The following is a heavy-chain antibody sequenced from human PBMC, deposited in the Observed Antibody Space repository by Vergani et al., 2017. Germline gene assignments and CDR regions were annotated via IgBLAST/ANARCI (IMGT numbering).Heavy chain of an antibody. CDR2: ISGPGLST. CDR3: VGEGTKYSSSWYGY. J-gene: IGHJ4*02. D-gene: IGHD6-13*01. V-gene: IGHV3-23*01. CDR1: GFTFSNSA. Sequence: EVHLLESGGGLVQSGGSLRLSCAASGFTFSNSAVSWVRQAPGRGLAWVSSISGPGLSTYYADSVKGRFSISRDNSKNTVFLQMHSLRAEDTAIYYCVGEGTKYSSSWYGYWGQGTLVTVSS.